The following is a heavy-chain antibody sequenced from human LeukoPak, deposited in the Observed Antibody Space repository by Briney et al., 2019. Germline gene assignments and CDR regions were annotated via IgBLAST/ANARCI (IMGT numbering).Heavy chain of an antibody. CDR2: IYYSGST. Sequence: PSQTLSLTCTVSGGSISSGGYYWSWIRQHPGKGLEWIGYIYYSGSTNYNPSLKSRVTISVDTSKNQFSLRLSSMTAADTAVYYCARGPVTTGTNYFDYWGQGTLVTVSS. J-gene: IGHJ4*02. D-gene: IGHD4-11*01. CDR3: ARGPVTTGTNYFDY. V-gene: IGHV4-61*08. CDR1: GGSISSGGYY.